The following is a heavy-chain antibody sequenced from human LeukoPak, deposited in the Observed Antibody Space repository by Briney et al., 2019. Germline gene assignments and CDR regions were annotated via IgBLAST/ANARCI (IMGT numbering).Heavy chain of an antibody. D-gene: IGHD2/OR15-2a*01. CDR2: MYHIGGT. CDR3: ARQISPYGMDV. J-gene: IGHJ6*02. CDR1: SGSISRDY. V-gene: IGHV4-59*08. Sequence: SETLSLTCTVSSGSISRDYWHWIRQSPGKGLEWIGYMYHIGGTNYNPSLKSRVPISVDTSKKQFFLKLTSVTATDTAVYYCARQISPYGMDVWGQGTTVIVSS.